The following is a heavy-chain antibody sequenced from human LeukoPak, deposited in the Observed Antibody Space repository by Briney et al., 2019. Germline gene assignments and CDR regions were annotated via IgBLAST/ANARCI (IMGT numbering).Heavy chain of an antibody. CDR2: IYPGDSDT. CDR3: ATTGYDILTGYYRLELDY. Sequence: GESLKISCKGSGYSFTSYWIGWVRQMPGKGLEWMGIIYPGDSDTRYSPSFQGQVTISADKSISTAYLQWSSLKASDTAMYYCATTGYDILTGYYRLELDYWGQGTLVTVSS. D-gene: IGHD3-9*01. V-gene: IGHV5-51*01. J-gene: IGHJ4*02. CDR1: GYSFTSYW.